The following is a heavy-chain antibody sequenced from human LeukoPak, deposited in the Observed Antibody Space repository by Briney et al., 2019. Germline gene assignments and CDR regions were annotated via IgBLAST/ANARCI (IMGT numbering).Heavy chain of an antibody. D-gene: IGHD3-9*01. Sequence: SETLSLTCTVSGGSIFSYYWSWIRQSPGKGLEWIGCIHHSGSTNYNPSLKSRVTISVDTSKNRFSLKLSSVTAADTAVYYCARGNYDILTGYYFIQSFDYWGQRTLVTVSS. V-gene: IGHV4-59*13. J-gene: IGHJ4*02. CDR2: IHHSGST. CDR3: ARGNYDILTGYYFIQSFDY. CDR1: GGSIFSYY.